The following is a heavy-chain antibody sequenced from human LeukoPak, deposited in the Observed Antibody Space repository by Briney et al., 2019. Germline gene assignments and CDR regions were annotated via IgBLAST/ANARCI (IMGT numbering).Heavy chain of an antibody. J-gene: IGHJ6*03. D-gene: IGHD5-18*01. V-gene: IGHV4-59*12. Sequence: SETLSLTCTVSGGSISSYQWSWIRQPPGKGLEWIGNIYYSGSANYNPSLQSRVIISVDTSKKQFSLKLSSVTAADTAVYYCARERGGYSYGSPLRYYYYYYYMDVWGKGTTVTVSS. CDR2: IYYSGSA. CDR3: ARERGGYSYGSPLRYYYYYYYMDV. CDR1: GGSISSYQ.